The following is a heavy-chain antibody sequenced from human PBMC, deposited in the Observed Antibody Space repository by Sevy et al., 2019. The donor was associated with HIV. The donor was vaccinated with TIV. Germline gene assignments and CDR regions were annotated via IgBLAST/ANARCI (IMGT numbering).Heavy chain of an antibody. Sequence: SETLSLTCTVSGYSISSGYYWGWIRQSPGKGLEWIGSINHRGTTYYNPSLKSRVTISVDMSKNQFSLKLSSVTAAETAVYYCARDNGARGIFEYCGQGTLVTVSS. J-gene: IGHJ4*02. CDR2: INHRGTT. D-gene: IGHD3-10*01. CDR3: ARDNGARGIFEY. V-gene: IGHV4-38-2*02. CDR1: GYSISSGYY.